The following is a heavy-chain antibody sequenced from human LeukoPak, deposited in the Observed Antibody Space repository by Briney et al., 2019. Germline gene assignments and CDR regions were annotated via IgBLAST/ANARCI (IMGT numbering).Heavy chain of an antibody. V-gene: IGHV3-21*01. CDR1: GFTFSSYS. Sequence: GGSLRLSCAASGFTFSSYSMNWVRQAPGKGLEWVSSISSSSSYIYYADSVKGRFTISRDNAKNSLYLQMNSLRAEDTAVYYCARLESWELRARPYYMDVWGKGTTVTVSS. CDR3: ARLESWELRARPYYMDV. J-gene: IGHJ6*03. CDR2: ISSSSSYI. D-gene: IGHD1-26*01.